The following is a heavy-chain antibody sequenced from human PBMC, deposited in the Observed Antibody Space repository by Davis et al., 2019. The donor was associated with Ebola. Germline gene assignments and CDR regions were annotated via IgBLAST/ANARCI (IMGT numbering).Heavy chain of an antibody. CDR2: IWDDGSNK. D-gene: IGHD6-19*01. Sequence: GGSLRLSCAASGFTLSGYDMNWVPKAPGKGLQWVAVIWDDGSNKYYADSVKGRFTISRDNSKNTLYLQMNSLRAEDTAVYYCATTPQYSSGQNKPFDYWGQGTLVTVSS. J-gene: IGHJ4*02. V-gene: IGHV3-33*01. CDR3: ATTPQYSSGQNKPFDY. CDR1: GFTLSGYD.